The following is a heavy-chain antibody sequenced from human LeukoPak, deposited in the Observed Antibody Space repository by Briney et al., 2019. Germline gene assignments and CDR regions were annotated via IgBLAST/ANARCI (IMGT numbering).Heavy chain of an antibody. Sequence: PSETLSLTCTVSSGSISNYYWSWIRQPPGNGLEWIGYIYDSGSTKYNPSLKSRVTISVDTSKNQFSLKLSSVTAADTAVYYCARGAGYGYGGKIDPWGQGIPVTVSS. CDR1: SGSISNYY. CDR3: ARGAGYGYGGKIDP. CDR2: IYDSGST. J-gene: IGHJ5*02. D-gene: IGHD5-18*01. V-gene: IGHV4-59*01.